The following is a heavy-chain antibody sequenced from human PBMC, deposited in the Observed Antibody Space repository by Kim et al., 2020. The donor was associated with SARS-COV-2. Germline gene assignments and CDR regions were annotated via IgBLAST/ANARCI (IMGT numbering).Heavy chain of an antibody. D-gene: IGHD5-12*01. CDR1: GGSFSGYY. CDR3: ARVPPAGAGHRGYDRFDY. CDR2: INHSGST. V-gene: IGHV4-34*01. Sequence: SETLSLTCAVYGGSFSGYYWSWIRQPPGKGLEWIGEINHSGSTNYNPSLKSRVTISVDTSKNQFHLNLSSVTAADTAVYYCARVPPAGAGHRGYDRFDYWAQGTLVTVSS. J-gene: IGHJ4*02.